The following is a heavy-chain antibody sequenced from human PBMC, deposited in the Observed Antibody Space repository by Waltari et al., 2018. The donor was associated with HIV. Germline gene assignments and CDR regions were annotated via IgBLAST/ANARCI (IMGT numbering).Heavy chain of an antibody. CDR2: ISRNGGST. V-gene: IGHV3-64*01. Sequence: EVQLVESGGGLVQPRGSLRLSAEASGFTFSSYVVYWVRQAAGKGLEYVSAISRNGGSTYYANPVKSRFTISRDNSENTLYLQMGGLRAEDLAVYYCARVGSGYNGRDVWGQGPTVSV. CDR1: GFTFSSYV. J-gene: IGHJ6*02. D-gene: IGHD3-22*01. CDR3: ARVGSGYNGRDV.